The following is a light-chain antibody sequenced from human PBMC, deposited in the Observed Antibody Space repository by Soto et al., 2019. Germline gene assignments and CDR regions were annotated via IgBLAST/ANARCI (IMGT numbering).Light chain of an antibody. Sequence: HSALNQPASVSGSPGQSITISCTGTSSDVGGYNYVSWYQQHPGKAPKLMIYEVSNRPSGVSNRFSGSKSGNTASLTISGLQAEDEADYYCSSYTSSSTRVFGGGTKLTVL. CDR2: EVS. V-gene: IGLV2-14*01. CDR1: SSDVGGYNY. J-gene: IGLJ3*02. CDR3: SSYTSSSTRV.